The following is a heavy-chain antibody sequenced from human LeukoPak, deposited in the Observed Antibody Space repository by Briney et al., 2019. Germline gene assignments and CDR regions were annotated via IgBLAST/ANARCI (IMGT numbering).Heavy chain of an antibody. CDR3: ARDYYDSRGEAFDI. CDR2: IFYVGST. J-gene: IGHJ3*02. D-gene: IGHD3-22*01. V-gene: IGHV4-59*11. Sequence: SETLSLTCTVSGDSIGSHYWSWIRQPPGKGLEWIGYIFYVGSTNYNPSLKSRVTISVDTSKIHFSLKLNSVTAADTALYYCARDYYDSRGEAFDIWAKGQWSPSLQ. CDR1: GDSIGSHY.